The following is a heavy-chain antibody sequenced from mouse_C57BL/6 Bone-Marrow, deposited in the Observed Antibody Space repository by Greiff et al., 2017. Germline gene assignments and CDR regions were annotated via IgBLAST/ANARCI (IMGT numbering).Heavy chain of an antibody. CDR3: ARGRRGRGWFAY. CDR1: GYTFTSYT. J-gene: IGHJ3*01. CDR2: INPSSGYT. D-gene: IGHD3-3*01. V-gene: IGHV1-4*01. Sequence: VQLQQSGAELARPGASVKMSCKASGYTFTSYTMHWVKQRPGQGLEWIGYINPSSGYTKYNQKFKAKATVTADKSSSTADRQLSSLTSEAAAVDYGARGRRGRGWFAYWGQGTLVTVSA.